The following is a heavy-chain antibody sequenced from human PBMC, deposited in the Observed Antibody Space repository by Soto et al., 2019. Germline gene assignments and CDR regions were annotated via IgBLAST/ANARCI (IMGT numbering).Heavy chain of an antibody. CDR1: GFSISDYA. CDR2: ISDSGTRT. J-gene: IGHJ4*02. Sequence: EVHLLESGGGFIQPGGSLRLSCSASGFSISDYAMSWVRQAPGKGLEWVSSISDSGTRTFYADSVKGRFAISRDTSKNTIYLQMNRLRVEDTALYYCAKDGIRKDDYWGQGTVVTVSS. V-gene: IGHV3-23*01. CDR3: AKDGIRKDDY.